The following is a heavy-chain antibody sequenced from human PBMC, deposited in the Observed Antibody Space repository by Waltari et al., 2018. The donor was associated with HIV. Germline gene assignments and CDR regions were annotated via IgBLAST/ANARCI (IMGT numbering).Heavy chain of an antibody. CDR1: GYIFTSNA. Sequence: QVQLVQSGAEVKKPGASVKVSCKASGYIFTSNAMHWVRQAPGQRLEWMGWINAGNGNTKYSQKFQGRITITRDTSASTVYMELSSLRSEDTSVYFCARAIDYYDSSGFQHWGQGTLVTVSS. J-gene: IGHJ1*01. CDR3: ARAIDYYDSSGFQH. D-gene: IGHD3-22*01. V-gene: IGHV1-3*01. CDR2: INAGNGNT.